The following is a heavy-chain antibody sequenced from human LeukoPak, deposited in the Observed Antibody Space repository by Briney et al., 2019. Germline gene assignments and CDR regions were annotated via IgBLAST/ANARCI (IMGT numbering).Heavy chain of an antibody. CDR2: INAGNGNT. V-gene: IGHV1-3*01. CDR1: GCTLTSYA. CDR3: ARGTWEQWLVPSSYYYYGMDV. D-gene: IGHD6-19*01. J-gene: IGHJ6*02. Sequence: ASVKVSCKASGCTLTSYAMHWVRQAPGQRLEWMGWINAGNGNTKYSQKFQGRVTVTRDTSASTAYMELSSLRSEDTAVYYCARGTWEQWLVPSSYYYYGMDVWGQGTTVTVYS.